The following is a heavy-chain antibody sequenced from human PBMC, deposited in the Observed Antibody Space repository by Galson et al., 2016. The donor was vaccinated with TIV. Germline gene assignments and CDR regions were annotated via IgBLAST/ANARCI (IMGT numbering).Heavy chain of an antibody. CDR1: GYTFTDYY. D-gene: IGHD2-8*01. V-gene: IGHV1-69-2*01. J-gene: IGHJ6*02. CDR3: TTVRLRGSGGMDV. Sequence: VKVSCKVFGYTFTDYYLHWMQQAPGKGFEWMGHVDPEDGKTNYAAKFQGRVTMTADTSTDTAYMELSGLRSEDTAIYFCTTVRLRGSGGMDVWGQGPTVIASS. CDR2: VDPEDGKT.